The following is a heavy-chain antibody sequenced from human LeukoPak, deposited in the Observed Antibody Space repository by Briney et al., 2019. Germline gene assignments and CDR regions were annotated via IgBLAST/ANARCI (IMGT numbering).Heavy chain of an antibody. D-gene: IGHD3-3*01. V-gene: IGHV4-34*01. CDR3: ARDLRITIFGVVISNWFDP. Sequence: PSETLSLTCADYGGSFSGYYWSWIRQPPGKGLEWIGEINHSGSTNYNPSLKSRVTISVDTSKNQFSLKLSSVTAADTAVYYCARDLRITIFGVVISNWFDPWGQGTLVTVSS. CDR2: INHSGST. CDR1: GGSFSGYY. J-gene: IGHJ5*02.